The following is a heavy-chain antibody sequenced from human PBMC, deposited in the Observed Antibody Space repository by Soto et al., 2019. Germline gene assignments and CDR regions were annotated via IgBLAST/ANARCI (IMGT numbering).Heavy chain of an antibody. CDR1: GGSISSGDYY. CDR3: ARVGFNYYYYYGMDV. V-gene: IGHV4-30-4*01. J-gene: IGHJ6*02. Sequence: QVKLQESGPGLVKPSQTLSLTCTVSGGSISSGDYYWSWIRQPPGKGLEWIGYIYYSGSTYYNPSPKNRVTISVDTSKNQFSLKLSSVTAADTAVYYCARVGFNYYYYYGMDVWGQGTTVTVSS. CDR2: IYYSGST.